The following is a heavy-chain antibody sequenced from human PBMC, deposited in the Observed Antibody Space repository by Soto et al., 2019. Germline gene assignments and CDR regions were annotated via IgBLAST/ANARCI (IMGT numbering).Heavy chain of an antibody. CDR1: GFTFDNYA. V-gene: IGHV3-9*01. CDR3: VKDSFEYLEYLGIASFDI. Sequence: EVYLVESGGNLVQPGRSLRLSCTASGFTFDNYAMHWVRQAPGKRLEWVSGITWNSGYIGYADSVSGRFTLSRDNAKNSLHLQMNTLGPEDTALYYCVKDSFEYLEYLGIASFDIWGQGTMVTVSA. J-gene: IGHJ3*02. D-gene: IGHD1-20*01. CDR2: ITWNSGYI.